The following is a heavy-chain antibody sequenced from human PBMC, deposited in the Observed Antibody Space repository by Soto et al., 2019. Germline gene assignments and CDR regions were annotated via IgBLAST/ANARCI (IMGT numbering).Heavy chain of an antibody. Sequence: GGSLRLSCAASGFTFSSYWMHWVRQAPGKGLVWVSRINSDGSSTSYADSVKGRFTISRDNAKNTLYLQMNSLRSEDTAVYYCARSVVVVAGPDYWGQGTLVTVSS. D-gene: IGHD2-15*01. CDR3: ARSVVVVAGPDY. J-gene: IGHJ4*02. V-gene: IGHV3-74*01. CDR2: INSDGSST. CDR1: GFTFSSYW.